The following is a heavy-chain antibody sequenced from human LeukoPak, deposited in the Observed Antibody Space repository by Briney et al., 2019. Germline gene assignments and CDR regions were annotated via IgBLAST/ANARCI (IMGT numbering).Heavy chain of an antibody. CDR3: ARDSDAGFDY. CDR1: GFTFSRFW. V-gene: IGHV3-74*01. CDR2: TSSDGSST. J-gene: IGHJ4*02. Sequence: GGSLRLSCAASGFTFSRFWMHWVRHAPGKGLVWVARTSSDGSSTVYADSVKGRFTISRDNAKKTLYLQMNSLRAEDTAIYYCARDSDAGFDYWGQGTLVTVSS.